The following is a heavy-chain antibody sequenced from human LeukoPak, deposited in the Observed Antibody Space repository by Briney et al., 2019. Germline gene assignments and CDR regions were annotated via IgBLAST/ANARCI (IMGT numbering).Heavy chain of an antibody. CDR1: GGSISSYY. D-gene: IGHD3-22*01. CDR2: IYYSGST. CDR3: ARSGTGLLRYYFDY. J-gene: IGHJ4*02. Sequence: SETLSLTCTVSGGSISSYYWSWIRQPPGKGLEWIGYIYYSGSTNYNPSLKSRVTISVDTSKNQFSLRLTSVTAADTAVYYCARSGTGLLRYYFDYWGQGTLITVSS. V-gene: IGHV4-59*08.